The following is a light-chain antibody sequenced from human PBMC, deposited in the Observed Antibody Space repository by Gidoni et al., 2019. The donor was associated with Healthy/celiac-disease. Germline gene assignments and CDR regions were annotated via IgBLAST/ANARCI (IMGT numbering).Light chain of an antibody. Sequence: QSALTQPASVSGSPGPSITISCTGTSSDVGSYNLVSWYQQHPGKAPKLMIYEGSKRPSGVSNRFSGSKSGNTASLTISGLQVEDEADYYCCSYAGSVVFGGGTKLTVL. CDR2: EGS. CDR3: CSYAGSVV. J-gene: IGLJ2*01. CDR1: SSDVGSYNL. V-gene: IGLV2-23*01.